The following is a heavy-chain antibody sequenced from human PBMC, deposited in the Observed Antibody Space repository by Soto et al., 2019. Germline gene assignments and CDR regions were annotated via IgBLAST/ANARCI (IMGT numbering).Heavy chain of an antibody. CDR3: ARSNSSSWYGDYYYYGMDV. V-gene: IGHV1-69*13. Sequence: SVKVSCKASGGTFSSYSISWVLQAPGQGLEWMGGIIPIFGTANYAQKFQGRVTITADESTSTAYMELSSLRSEDTAVYYCARSNSSSWYGDYYYYGMDVWGQGTTVTVSS. J-gene: IGHJ6*02. CDR1: GGTFSSYS. D-gene: IGHD6-13*01. CDR2: IIPIFGTA.